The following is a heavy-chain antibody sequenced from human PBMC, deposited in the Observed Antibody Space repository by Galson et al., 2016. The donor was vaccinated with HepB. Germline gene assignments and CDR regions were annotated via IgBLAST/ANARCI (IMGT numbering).Heavy chain of an antibody. CDR1: GGSVRSENYY. Sequence: LSLTCTVSGGSVRSENYYWSWIRQAPGKGLEWIGYMYYRGETYRNPSLKSRVTLSVDTSKNQFSLRLTLVTAADAAVYYCARGRRTICLWTICYRDSYYYAMDVWGQGTTVTVSS. CDR3: ARGRRTICLWTICYRDSYYYAMDV. V-gene: IGHV4-30-4*01. J-gene: IGHJ6*02. D-gene: IGHD3/OR15-3a*01. CDR2: MYYRGET.